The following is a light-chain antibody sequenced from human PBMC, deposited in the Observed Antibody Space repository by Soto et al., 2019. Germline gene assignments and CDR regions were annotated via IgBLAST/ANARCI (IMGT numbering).Light chain of an antibody. J-gene: IGKJ1*01. V-gene: IGKV3-20*01. CDR1: QSVSSSY. CDR2: GAS. Sequence: EIVLTQSPGTLPLSPGERATLSCRASQSVSSSYLAWHQQKPGQAPRLLIYGASSRATGIPDRFSGSGSGTDFTLTISRLEPEDFAVYYCQQYGSSPRTFGQGTKVDIK. CDR3: QQYGSSPRT.